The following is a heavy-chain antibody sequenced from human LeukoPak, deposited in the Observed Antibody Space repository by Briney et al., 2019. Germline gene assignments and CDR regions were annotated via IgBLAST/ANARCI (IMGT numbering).Heavy chain of an antibody. Sequence: ASVKVSCKASGYTFTSYGISWVRQAPGQGLEWMGWISAYNGNTNYAQKLQGRVTMTTDTSTSTAYMELRSLRSDDTAAYYCARGHPSTYYDSSGYYSYYFDYWGQGTLVTVSS. J-gene: IGHJ4*02. CDR2: ISAYNGNT. V-gene: IGHV1-18*01. D-gene: IGHD3-22*01. CDR1: GYTFTSYG. CDR3: ARGHPSTYYDSSGYYSYYFDY.